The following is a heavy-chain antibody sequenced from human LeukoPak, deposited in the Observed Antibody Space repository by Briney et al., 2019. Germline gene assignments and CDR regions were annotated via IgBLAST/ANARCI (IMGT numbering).Heavy chain of an antibody. CDR3: ASGGWATAAAGHNWFDP. V-gene: IGHV1-69*04. Sequence: APVKVSCKASGGTFSSYAISWVRQAPGQGLEWRGRIIPIFGIANYAQKFQGRVTINADKSASTAYRELSSLRSEDTAVYYCASGGWATAAAGHNWFDPWGQGTLVTVSS. CDR1: GGTFSSYA. D-gene: IGHD6-13*01. J-gene: IGHJ5*02. CDR2: IIPIFGIA.